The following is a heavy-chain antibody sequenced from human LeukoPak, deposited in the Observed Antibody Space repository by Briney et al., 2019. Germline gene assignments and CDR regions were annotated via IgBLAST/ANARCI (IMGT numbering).Heavy chain of an antibody. J-gene: IGHJ4*02. CDR3: ARYSSRAAFDY. V-gene: IGHV1-18*01. Sequence: ASVKVSCKASGYTFSSHGISWVRQAPGQGLEWMGWISAYNGNTNYAQRFQGRVTMTTDTSTTTAYMELRSLRSEDTAVYYCARYSSRAAFDYWGQGTLVTVSS. D-gene: IGHD6-19*01. CDR1: GYTFSSHG. CDR2: ISAYNGNT.